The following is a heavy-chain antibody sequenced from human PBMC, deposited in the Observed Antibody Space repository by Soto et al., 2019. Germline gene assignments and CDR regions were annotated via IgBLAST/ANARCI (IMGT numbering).Heavy chain of an antibody. V-gene: IGHV3-48*02. Sequence: EVQLVESGGGLVQPGGSLRLSCAASGFTFSSYSMNWVRQAPGKGLEWVSYISISSSTIYYADSVKGRFTISRDNAKNSLYLQMNGLRDEDTAVYYCARDREGSVSDSGGWFDPWGQGTLVTVSS. J-gene: IGHJ5*02. CDR2: ISISSSTI. CDR3: ARDREGSVSDSGGWFDP. CDR1: GFTFSSYS. D-gene: IGHD1-26*01.